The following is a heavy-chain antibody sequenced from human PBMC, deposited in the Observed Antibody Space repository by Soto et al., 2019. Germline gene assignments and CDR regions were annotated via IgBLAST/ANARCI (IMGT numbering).Heavy chain of an antibody. V-gene: IGHV3-23*01. D-gene: IGHD2-2*01. J-gene: IGHJ1*01. CDR3: VKDQNCSSSSCLPEYFHH. CDR1: GFTFSKYA. Sequence: EVQLLESGGGLVQPGGSLRLSCAASGFTFSKYAMSWVRQAPGKLEWVSAITASGAGTYYADTVKGRFTISRDNSKNTLYLQMNSLRAEDTAVYYCVKDQNCSSSSCLPEYFHHWGQGTLVTVAS. CDR2: ITASGAGT.